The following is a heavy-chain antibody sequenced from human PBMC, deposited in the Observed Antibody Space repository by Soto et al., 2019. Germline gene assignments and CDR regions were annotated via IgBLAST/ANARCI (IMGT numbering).Heavy chain of an antibody. V-gene: IGHV3-48*02. D-gene: IGHD6-19*01. Sequence: EGQLVESGGNLVRPGGSLRLSCEASGFVFSTYSMNWVRQAPGKGLEWISYISSTSGTIYYADPVKGRFTIFRDNAKNSLFLQMNGLRDDDTAVYYCANQKIRFSVAGTLYGLGVWGQGTTVTVSS. CDR2: ISSTSGTI. CDR3: ANQKIRFSVAGTLYGLGV. J-gene: IGHJ6*02. CDR1: GFVFSTYS.